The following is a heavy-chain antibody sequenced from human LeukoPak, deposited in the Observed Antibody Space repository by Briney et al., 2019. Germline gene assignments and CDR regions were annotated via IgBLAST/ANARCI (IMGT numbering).Heavy chain of an antibody. D-gene: IGHD3-10*01. CDR3: ARIITMVRGVIMYFDY. Sequence: PSETLSLTCTVSGGSISSYYWSWIRQPAGKGLEWIGRIYTSGSTNYNPSLKSRVTMSVDTSKNQFSLKLSSVTAADTAVYYCARIITMVRGVIMYFDYWGQGTLVTVSS. V-gene: IGHV4-4*07. CDR1: GGSISSYY. CDR2: IYTSGST. J-gene: IGHJ4*02.